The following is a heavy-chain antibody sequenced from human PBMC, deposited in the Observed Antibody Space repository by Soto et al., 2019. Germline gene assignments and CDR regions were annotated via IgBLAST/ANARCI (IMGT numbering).Heavy chain of an antibody. CDR3: ARQRTTVVTQAYFDH. CDR1: GESISSSSYY. V-gene: IGHV4-39*01. Sequence: SETLSLSCIVSGESISSSSYYWGWIRQPPGKGLEWIGSIYYSGRTYYNPSFKSRVTISIDTSKNQFSLKLSSVTATDTAVYYCARQRTTVVTQAYFDHWGQGALVTAPQ. D-gene: IGHD2-21*02. J-gene: IGHJ4*02. CDR2: IYYSGRT.